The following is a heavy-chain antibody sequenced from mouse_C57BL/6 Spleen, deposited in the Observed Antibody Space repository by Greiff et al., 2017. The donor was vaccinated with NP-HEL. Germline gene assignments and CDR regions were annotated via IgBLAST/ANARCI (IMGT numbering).Heavy chain of an antibody. Sequence: VQLKESGGGLVKPGGSLKLSCAASGFTFSDYGMHWVRQAPEKGLEWVAYISSGSSTIYYADTVKGRFTISRDNAKNTLFLQMTSLRSEDTAMYYCAGGYLYYFDYWGQGTTLTVSS. CDR3: AGGYLYYFDY. D-gene: IGHD2-2*01. J-gene: IGHJ2*01. CDR1: GFTFSDYG. V-gene: IGHV5-17*01. CDR2: ISSGSSTI.